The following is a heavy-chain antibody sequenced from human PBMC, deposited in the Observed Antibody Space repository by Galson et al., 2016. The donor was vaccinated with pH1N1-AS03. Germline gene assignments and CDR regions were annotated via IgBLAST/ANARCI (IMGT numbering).Heavy chain of an antibody. CDR1: GGSMTSPDW. Sequence: ETLSLTCAVSGGSMTSPDWWTWVRQPPGKGLEWIGEVHYSGTTSHNPSLNSRVTMSIDKSNNQFSLNLGSVTAADTAVYFCASAGYHTPGYHYWGQGALVTVSS. CDR3: ASAGYHTPGYHY. V-gene: IGHV4-4*01. J-gene: IGHJ4*02. D-gene: IGHD3-16*02. CDR2: VHYSGTT.